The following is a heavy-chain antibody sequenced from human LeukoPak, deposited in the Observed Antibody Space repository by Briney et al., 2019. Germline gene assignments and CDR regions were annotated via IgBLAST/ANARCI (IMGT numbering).Heavy chain of an antibody. Sequence: GGSLRLSCTVSGFNFRDHWMDWVRQAPGKGLEWVGHIKTDGSETYYVDSLKGRFSISRDNTNNALYLQMNSLRVEDTAVYYCAKNNGWFHLAQWGQGTLVTVSS. V-gene: IGHV3-7*03. D-gene: IGHD6-19*01. J-gene: IGHJ4*02. CDR2: IKTDGSET. CDR3: AKNNGWFHLAQ. CDR1: GFNFRDHW.